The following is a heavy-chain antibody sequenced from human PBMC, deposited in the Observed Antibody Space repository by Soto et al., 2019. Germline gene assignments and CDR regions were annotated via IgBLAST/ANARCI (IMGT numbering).Heavy chain of an antibody. V-gene: IGHV4-31*03. CDR2: IYYSGTT. Sequence: SETLSLTCTVSGGSISSGGYYWSWIRQHPGKGLEWIGYIYYSGTTYYNPSLKSRVTISVDTSKNQFSLKLSSVTAADTAVYYCARVSGSYYYGMDVWGQGTTVTVSS. D-gene: IGHD1-26*01. J-gene: IGHJ6*02. CDR3: ARVSGSYYYGMDV. CDR1: GGSISSGGYY.